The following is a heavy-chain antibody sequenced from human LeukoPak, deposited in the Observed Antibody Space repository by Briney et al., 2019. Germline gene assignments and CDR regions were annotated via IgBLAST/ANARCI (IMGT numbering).Heavy chain of an antibody. CDR3: ASTQQWLAFDY. CDR2: FYHSGST. J-gene: IGHJ4*02. V-gene: IGHV4-59*01. CDR1: GFTFSSYE. Sequence: LRLSCAASGFTFSSYEMNWVRQAPGKGLEWIGCFYHSGSTNYNPSLKSRVTTSVDTSKNQFSLRLNSVTAADTAVYYCASTQQWLAFDYWGQGILVTVSS. D-gene: IGHD6-19*01.